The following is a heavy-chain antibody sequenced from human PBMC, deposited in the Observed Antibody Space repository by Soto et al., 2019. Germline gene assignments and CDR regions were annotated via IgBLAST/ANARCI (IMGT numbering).Heavy chain of an antibody. CDR1: GFSFNIFA. D-gene: IGHD3-22*01. V-gene: IGHV3-23*01. J-gene: IGHJ4*02. Sequence: EVKLLESGGRLVQPGGSLRLSCAASGFSFNIFAMNCVRQAPGKGLEWVSGISGGGGSTYYADSVKGRFTISRDNSNNTLYLQMNSLRAEDTAVYYCAKDPTSYDSSAQFDSWGQGTLVTVSS. CDR2: ISGGGGST. CDR3: AKDPTSYDSSAQFDS.